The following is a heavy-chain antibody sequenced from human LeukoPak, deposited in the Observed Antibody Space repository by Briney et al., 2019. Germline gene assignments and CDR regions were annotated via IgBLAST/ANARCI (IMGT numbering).Heavy chain of an antibody. V-gene: IGHV3-23*01. D-gene: IGHD2-2*01. CDR2: IVGNGVNM. CDR3: AKGLTWDSTSCSD. Sequence: GGSLSLSCAASAFRFSNYAMSWVSQAPRKGLEWVSCIVGNGVNMYYAECVKGRFTISRDNFKSTLYLQMNSLRAEDTAVYYCAKGLTWDSTSCSDWGQGTLVTVSS. CDR1: AFRFSNYA. J-gene: IGHJ4*02.